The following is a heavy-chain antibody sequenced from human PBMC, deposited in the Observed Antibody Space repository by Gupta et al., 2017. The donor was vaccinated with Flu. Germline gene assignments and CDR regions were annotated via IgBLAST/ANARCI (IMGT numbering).Heavy chain of an antibody. CDR2: INGDGNIR. D-gene: IGHD3-16*01. CDR3: VRGTLVTGGSGLGDY. Sequence: PGKGLVWVSRINGDGNIRHYRDYVKGRSTISRDNAKSTLYLDMNSLRPEDTAVYCCVRGTLVTGGSGLGDYWGQGILVTVSS. V-gene: IGHV3-74*01. J-gene: IGHJ4*02.